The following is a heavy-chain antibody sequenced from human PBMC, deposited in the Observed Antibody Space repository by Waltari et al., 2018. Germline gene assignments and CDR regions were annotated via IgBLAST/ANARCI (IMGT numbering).Heavy chain of an antibody. CDR1: GGTFSSYA. CDR3: ARVPQPYCSGGSCYSLYWFDP. V-gene: IGHV1-69*04. CDR2: IIPILGIA. J-gene: IGHJ5*02. Sequence: QVQLVQSGAEVKKPGSSVTVSCKASGGTFSSYAISWVRQAPGQGLEWMGGIIPILGIANYAQKFQGRVTITADESTSTAYMELSSLRSEDTAVYYCARVPQPYCSGGSCYSLYWFDPWGQGTLVTVSS. D-gene: IGHD2-15*01.